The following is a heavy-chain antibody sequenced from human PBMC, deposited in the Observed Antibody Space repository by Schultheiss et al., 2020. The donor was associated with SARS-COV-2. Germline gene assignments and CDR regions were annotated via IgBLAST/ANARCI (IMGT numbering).Heavy chain of an antibody. V-gene: IGHV4-59*01. CDR1: GGSISSYY. CDR3: ARVRGTGYGPETYFDY. J-gene: IGHJ4*02. D-gene: IGHD5-18*01. Sequence: SQTLSLTCTVSGGSISSYYWSWIRQPPGKGLEWIGYIYYSGSTNYNPSLKSRVTISVDTSKNQFSLKLSSVTAADTAVYYCARVRGTGYGPETYFDYWGQGTLVTVSS. CDR2: IYYSGST.